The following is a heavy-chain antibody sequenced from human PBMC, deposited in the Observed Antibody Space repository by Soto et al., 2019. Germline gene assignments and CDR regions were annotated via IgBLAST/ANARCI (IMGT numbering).Heavy chain of an antibody. V-gene: IGHV3-13*01. CDR3: ARGGDTSIYFMDV. Sequence: EVQLVESGGGLVQPGGSLRLSCAASGFTCSGFDMHWVRQATGKGLEWVSSIGTTGDTYYPGSVKGRFTISRENAKNSLYLQMNSLRDGDTAVYYCARGGDTSIYFMDVWGKGTTVTVSS. J-gene: IGHJ6*03. CDR2: IGTTGDT. D-gene: IGHD5-18*01. CDR1: GFTCSGFD.